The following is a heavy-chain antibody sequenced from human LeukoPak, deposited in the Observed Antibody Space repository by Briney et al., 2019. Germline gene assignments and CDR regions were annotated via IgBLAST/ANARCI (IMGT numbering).Heavy chain of an antibody. CDR1: GGTFSSYA. V-gene: IGHV1-69*13. D-gene: IGHD3-10*01. J-gene: IGHJ6*03. CDR2: IIPIFGTA. Sequence: GASVKVSCKASGGTFSSYAISWVRQAPGQGLEWMGGIIPIFGTANYAQKFQGRVTITADESTSTAYMELSSLRSEDTAVYYCARSTYYYGSGSYYNLNYYYYYMDVWGKGTTVTISS. CDR3: ARSTYYYGSGSYYNLNYYYYYMDV.